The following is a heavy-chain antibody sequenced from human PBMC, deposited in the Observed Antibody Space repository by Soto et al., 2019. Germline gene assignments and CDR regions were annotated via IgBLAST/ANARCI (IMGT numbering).Heavy chain of an antibody. Sequence: QVQLVESGRCVVQPGSSLRLSCAASGLTFSIYAIHWVRQAQGKGLEWVAVISYDGSNKYYSESVKGRLTISRDNSKNTLYLQMNSLRAEDTAVYYCARGRNDTTLLLYWYFDLWGRGTLVTGSS. CDR3: ARGRNDTTLLLYWYFDL. CDR2: ISYDGSNK. V-gene: IGHV3-30-3*01. D-gene: IGHD1-1*01. J-gene: IGHJ2*01. CDR1: GLTFSIYA.